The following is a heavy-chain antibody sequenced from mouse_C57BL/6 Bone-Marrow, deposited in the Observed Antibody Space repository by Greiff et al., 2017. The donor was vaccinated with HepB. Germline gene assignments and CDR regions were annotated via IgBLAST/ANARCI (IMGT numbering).Heavy chain of an antibody. J-gene: IGHJ4*01. Sequence: QVQLQQSAAELVMPGASVKLSCKASGYTFTSYWMPWVKQRPGQGLEWSGDIDPSDSYTNYNQKFKGKSTLIVDKSSSSAYMQLSSLTSEDSAVYYCAREFPYYYGSSYDYAMDYWGQGTSVTVSS. V-gene: IGHV1-69*01. CDR1: GYTFTSYW. D-gene: IGHD1-1*01. CDR2: IDPSDSYT. CDR3: AREFPYYYGSSYDYAMDY.